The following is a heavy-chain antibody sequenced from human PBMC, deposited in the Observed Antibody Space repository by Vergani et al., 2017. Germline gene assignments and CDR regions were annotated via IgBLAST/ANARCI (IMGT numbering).Heavy chain of an antibody. CDR1: GFTLSNSD. Sequence: VQLVESGGGVVQRRGSLRLSCATSGFTLSNSDMQWIRQGPGKGLEFVAFIQFDGSNQYYADSVKGRFTLSRDCSKNTLYLPMNSLRTDDTATYYCAKLFRGWGIDYWGQGTQVIVSS. CDR3: AKLFRGWGIDY. J-gene: IGHJ4*02. V-gene: IGHV3-30*02. D-gene: IGHD3-16*01. CDR2: IQFDGSNQ.